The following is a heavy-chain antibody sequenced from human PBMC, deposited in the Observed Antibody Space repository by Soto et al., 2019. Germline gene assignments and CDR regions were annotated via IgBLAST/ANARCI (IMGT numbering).Heavy chain of an antibody. CDR3: TKGSEVARQELDY. CDR2: ISADGSDN. V-gene: IGHV3-30*18. D-gene: IGHD3-3*01. J-gene: IGHJ4*02. Sequence: ESGGGVVQPGRSLRLSCAASGFTFSNFGMHWGRQAPGKGLEWVAAISADGSDNYFSDSVKGRFTISRDNSKNTLFLQMNSLRVEDTAVYYCTKGSEVARQELDYWGQGTLVTVSS. CDR1: GFTFSNFG.